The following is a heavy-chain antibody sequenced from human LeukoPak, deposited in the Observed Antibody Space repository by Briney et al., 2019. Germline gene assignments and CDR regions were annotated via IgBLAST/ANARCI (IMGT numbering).Heavy chain of an antibody. V-gene: IGHV4-4*02. Sequence: SETLSPTCAVSGGSVSSSNWWSWVRQPPGKGLEWIGEIYHSGSTNYNPSLRSRVTISVDKSKNQFFLKLSSVTAADTAVHYCARSGGTYDYVWGSLNWFDPWGQGTLVTVSS. CDR1: GGSVSSSNW. CDR2: IYHSGST. J-gene: IGHJ5*02. D-gene: IGHD3-16*01. CDR3: ARSGGTYDYVWGSLNWFDP.